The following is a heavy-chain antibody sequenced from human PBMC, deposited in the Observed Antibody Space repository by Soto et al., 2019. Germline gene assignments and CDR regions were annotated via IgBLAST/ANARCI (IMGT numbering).Heavy chain of an antibody. CDR2: ISAHNGNT. CDR3: ARGRYGDY. J-gene: IGHJ4*02. Sequence: QVHLVQSGAEVKKPGASVKVSCTASGYTFTSYGITWVRQAPGQGLEWMGWISAHNGNTDYAQKLQGRVIVTRDTSTSTADMELRSLRSDDTAVYYCARGRYGDYWGQGALVTVSS. CDR1: GYTFTSYG. V-gene: IGHV1-18*01. D-gene: IGHD1-1*01.